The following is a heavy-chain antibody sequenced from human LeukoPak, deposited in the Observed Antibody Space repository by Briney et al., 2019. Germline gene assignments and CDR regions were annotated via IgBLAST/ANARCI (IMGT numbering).Heavy chain of an antibody. CDR3: AKKTIAGATVDAFDI. Sequence: GGSLRLSCAASGFTFSNYGMHWVRQAPGKGLGWVASIRYDGFNKYYADSLKGRFTISRDNSKNTLYLQMNSLRAEDTAVYYCAKKTIAGATVDAFDIWGQGTMVIVSS. CDR2: IRYDGFNK. V-gene: IGHV3-30*02. CDR1: GFTFSNYG. J-gene: IGHJ3*02. D-gene: IGHD1-26*01.